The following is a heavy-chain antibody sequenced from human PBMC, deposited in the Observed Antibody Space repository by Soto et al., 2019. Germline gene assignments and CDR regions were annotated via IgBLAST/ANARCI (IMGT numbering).Heavy chain of an antibody. CDR3: ARMIAPHNWNYGPFHDY. CDR2: IYYSGST. J-gene: IGHJ4*02. D-gene: IGHD1-7*01. CDR1: GGSISSGGYY. V-gene: IGHV4-31*03. Sequence: PSETLSLTCTVSGGSISSGGYYWSWIRQHPGKGLEWIGYIYYSGSTYYNPSLKSRVTISVDTSKNQFSLKLSSVTAADTAVYYCARMIAPHNWNYGPFHDYWGQGTLVTVSS.